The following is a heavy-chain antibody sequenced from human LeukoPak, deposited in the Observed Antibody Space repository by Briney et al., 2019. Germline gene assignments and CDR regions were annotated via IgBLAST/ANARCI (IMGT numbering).Heavy chain of an antibody. J-gene: IGHJ4*02. CDR1: GYTFSNYG. D-gene: IGHD6-19*01. CDR2: TSYNGNT. CDR3: ARHSGSGWQALGY. V-gene: IGHV1-18*04. Sequence: ASVTVSCKASGYTFSNYGISWVRQAPGLGLDWMGWTSYNGNTNYAQKFQDRVTMTTDTSTTTAYMELRSLESDDTAVYYCARHSGSGWQALGYWGQGTLVTVSS.